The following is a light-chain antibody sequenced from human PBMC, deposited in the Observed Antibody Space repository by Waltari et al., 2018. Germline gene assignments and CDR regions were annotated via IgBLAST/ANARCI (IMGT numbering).Light chain of an antibody. J-gene: IGKJ4*01. CDR3: QEIYSTSRTVT. CDR1: QPISIY. V-gene: IGKV1-39*01. Sequence: DIQMTPSPSSLSASFGDSITITCRASQPISIYLNWYQQKPGKAPKLLIYTVSTLQSGVPSRFSGSGSGTEFTLTISSLQPEDFATYYCQEIYSTSRTVTFGGGTKVEI. CDR2: TVS.